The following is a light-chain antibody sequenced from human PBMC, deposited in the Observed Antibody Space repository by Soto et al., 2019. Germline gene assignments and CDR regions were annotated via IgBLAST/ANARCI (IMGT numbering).Light chain of an antibody. J-gene: IGKJ1*01. Sequence: DIQMTQSPSSLSASVRDRVTVTCRASQRIDNYLNWYQQKPGKAPKLLIYAASSLQSGVPSRFSGSGSGTDFPLSISSLQPEDFATYYCQQSYNTPRTFGQGTMVEIK. V-gene: IGKV1-39*01. CDR3: QQSYNTPRT. CDR2: AAS. CDR1: QRIDNY.